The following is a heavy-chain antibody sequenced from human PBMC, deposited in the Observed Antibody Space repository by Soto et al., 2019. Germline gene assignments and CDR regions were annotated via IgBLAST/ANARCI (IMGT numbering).Heavy chain of an antibody. CDR1: GGSIDGYN. J-gene: IGHJ6*02. D-gene: IGHD1-26*01. Sequence: QVQLQESGPGLVKPSETLSLTCTVSGGSIDGYNCAWIRQPPGKALEWVGYVYYNGGSSYNPSLKSRVTLSTDTSKSQFSLQLRSVTAADTAVYYCARQGSGNLHGLVDVWGRGTTVTVSS. CDR3: ARQGSGNLHGLVDV. CDR2: VYYNGGS. V-gene: IGHV4-59*08.